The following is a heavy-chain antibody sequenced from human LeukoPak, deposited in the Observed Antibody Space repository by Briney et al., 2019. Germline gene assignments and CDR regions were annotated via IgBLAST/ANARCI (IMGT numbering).Heavy chain of an antibody. CDR2: IYPGDSET. D-gene: IGHD4-17*01. CDR3: ARSSAAAVTTEGDY. J-gene: IGHJ4*02. V-gene: IGHV5-51*01. Sequence: GESLKISCKASGYSFSRYWIGWVRQMPGKGLEWMGIIYPGDSETRYRPSFQGQVTISADKSISTAYLQWSSLKASDNAMYYCARSSAAAVTTEGDYWGQGTLVTVSS. CDR1: GYSFSRYW.